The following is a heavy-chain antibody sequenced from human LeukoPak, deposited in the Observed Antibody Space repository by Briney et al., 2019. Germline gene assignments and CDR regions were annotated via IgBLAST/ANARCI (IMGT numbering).Heavy chain of an antibody. CDR2: ISSSSSYI. Sequence: PGGSLRLSCAASGFTFSSYSMNWVRQAPGKGLEWVSSISSSSSYIYYADSVKGRFTISRDNAKNSLYLQMNSLRAEDTAVYYCARGPMITFGGVIVSFDYWGQGTLATVSS. CDR3: ARGPMITFGGVIVSFDY. J-gene: IGHJ4*02. D-gene: IGHD3-16*02. CDR1: GFTFSSYS. V-gene: IGHV3-21*01.